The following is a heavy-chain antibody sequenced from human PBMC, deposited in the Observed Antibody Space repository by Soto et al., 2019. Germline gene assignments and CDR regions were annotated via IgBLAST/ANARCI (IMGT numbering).Heavy chain of an antibody. CDR1: GFTFGRHG. V-gene: IGHV3-33*01. Sequence: QVQLVESGGGVVQPGGSLRLSCAASGFTFGRHGMHWVRQAPGKGLEWVAVIGSDGRRASYADSVMGRFTISRDNGQNTLYLQMNSLRAEETAVFYCARDDDYGDNGLDYWGQGTLVTVSS. CDR3: ARDDDYGDNGLDY. CDR2: IGSDGRRA. D-gene: IGHD4-17*01. J-gene: IGHJ4*02.